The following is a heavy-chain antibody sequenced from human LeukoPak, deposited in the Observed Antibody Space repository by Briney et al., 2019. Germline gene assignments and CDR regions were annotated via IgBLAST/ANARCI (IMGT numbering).Heavy chain of an antibody. D-gene: IGHD5-18*01. V-gene: IGHV3-30-3*01. CDR1: GFTFSSYA. CDR2: ISYDGSNK. Sequence: GRSLRLSCAASGFTFSSYAMHWVRQAPGKGLEWVAVISYDGSNKYYADSVKGRFTISRDNSKNTLYLQMNSLRAEDTAVYYCARFGRGYSYGSFDYWGQGTLVTVSS. CDR3: ARFGRGYSYGSFDY. J-gene: IGHJ4*02.